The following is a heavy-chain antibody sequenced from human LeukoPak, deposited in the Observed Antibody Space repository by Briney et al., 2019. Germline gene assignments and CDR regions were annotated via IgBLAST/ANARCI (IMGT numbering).Heavy chain of an antibody. V-gene: IGHV3-23*01. D-gene: IGHD3-22*01. CDR2: ISGSGGST. J-gene: IGHJ3*02. CDR1: GFTFSSYA. CDR3: TKGEIYYYDSSGPRAFDI. Sequence: PGGSLRLSCAASGFTFSSYAMSWVRQAPGKGLEWVSAISGSGGSTYYADSVKGRFTISRDNSKNTLYLQMNSLRAEDTAVYYCTKGEIYYYDSSGPRAFDIWGQGSMVTVSS.